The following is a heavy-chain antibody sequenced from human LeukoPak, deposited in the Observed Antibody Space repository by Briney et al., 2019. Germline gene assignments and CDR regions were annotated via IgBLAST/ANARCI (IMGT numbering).Heavy chain of an antibody. CDR1: DGSISSYY. Sequence: SETLSLTCTVSDGSISSYYWSWIRQPAGKGLEWIGRISTSGSTNYNPSLKSRVTMSVDTSKNQYSLKLSSVTAADTAVYYCAREGIIGNRKLLPDYWGQGTLVTVSS. CDR2: ISTSGST. V-gene: IGHV4-4*07. D-gene: IGHD1-14*01. J-gene: IGHJ4*02. CDR3: AREGIIGNRKLLPDY.